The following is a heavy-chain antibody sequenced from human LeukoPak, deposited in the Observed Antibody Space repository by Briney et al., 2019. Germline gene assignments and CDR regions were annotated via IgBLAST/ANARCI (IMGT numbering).Heavy chain of an antibody. CDR3: AKDSHYYDSSGYHPWGY. D-gene: IGHD3-22*01. CDR2: IKEAGSEK. J-gene: IGHJ4*02. CDR1: GFTFSNYW. V-gene: IGHV3-7*01. Sequence: GGSLRLSCAASGFTFSNYWMSWVRQAPGKGLEFMANIKEAGSEKYYVDSVKGRFTISRDNDKDLVHLQMNSLRAEDTAVYYCAKDSHYYDSSGYHPWGYWGQGTLVTVSS.